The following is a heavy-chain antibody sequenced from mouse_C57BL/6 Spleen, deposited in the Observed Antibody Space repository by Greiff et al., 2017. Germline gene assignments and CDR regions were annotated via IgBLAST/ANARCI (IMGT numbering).Heavy chain of an antibody. CDR2: IYPSDSYT. Sequence: QVQLQQPGAELVMPGASVKLSCKASGYTFTSYWMHWVKQRPGQGLAWIGAIYPSDSYTNYNQKFKGKSTLTAVKSSSTASMQLSSLTSEDSAVXYCARRGAEDSDGLAYWGQGTLVTVSA. D-gene: IGHD2-12*01. CDR1: GYTFTSYW. J-gene: IGHJ3*01. CDR3: ARRGAEDSDGLAY. V-gene: IGHV1-69*01.